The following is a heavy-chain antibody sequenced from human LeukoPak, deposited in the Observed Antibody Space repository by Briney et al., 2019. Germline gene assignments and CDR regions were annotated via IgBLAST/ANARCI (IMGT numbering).Heavy chain of an antibody. CDR1: GYTFTSYD. CDR2: MNLNSGNT. J-gene: IGHJ4*02. CDR3: ARGRLVADIDY. V-gene: IGHV1-8*01. D-gene: IGHD5-12*01. Sequence: ASVKVSCKASGYTFTSYDINWVRQGTGQGLEWMGWMNLNSGNTGYAQKFQGRVTMTRNTSISTAYMELSSLRSEDTAVYYCARGRLVADIDYWGQGTLVTVSS.